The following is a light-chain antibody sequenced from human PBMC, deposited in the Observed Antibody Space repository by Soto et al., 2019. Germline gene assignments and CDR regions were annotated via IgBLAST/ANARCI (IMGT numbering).Light chain of an antibody. Sequence: DIQMTQSPSTLSASVGDRATITCRTSQSISGCLAWYQQNPGKAPKLLIYDASSLNRGVPTRFSGSGYRKYSTPTSNILQPDVFATYYCQQDDSYSHTFGQGTKVEIK. CDR1: QSISGC. CDR2: DAS. J-gene: IGKJ1*01. CDR3: QQDDSYSHT. V-gene: IGKV1-5*01.